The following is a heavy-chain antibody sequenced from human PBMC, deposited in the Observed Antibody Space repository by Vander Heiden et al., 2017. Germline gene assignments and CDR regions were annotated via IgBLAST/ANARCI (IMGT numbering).Heavy chain of an antibody. CDR3: ARWGPGDSHFKS. V-gene: IGHV3-30*16. CDR2: ISYDGSNK. J-gene: IGHJ4*02. CDR1: GFSFSRFG. D-gene: IGHD2-21*01. Sequence: QVHLKESGGGVVQPGRSLPLPCPASGFSFSRFGMHLHWVRQAPGKGLGWVAIISYDGSNKYYADSVEGRFTISRDNSNNTLFLQMDSLRVEDTAVYYCARWGPGDSHFKSWGQGTLVTVSS.